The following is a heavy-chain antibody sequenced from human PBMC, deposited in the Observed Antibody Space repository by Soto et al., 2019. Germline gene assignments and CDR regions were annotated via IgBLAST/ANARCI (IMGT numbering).Heavy chain of an antibody. CDR3: AKDTTRLYDFWSGYRLLGALEAFDI. V-gene: IGHV3-30-3*01. CDR2: ISYDGVNK. CDR1: GFSFDSYA. J-gene: IGHJ3*02. D-gene: IGHD3-3*01. Sequence: PGRSLRLSCAASGFSFDSYAMHWARQAPGNLEGLAIISYDGVNKFYADSVKGRFNISRDNSKNTLYLQMNSLRAEDTAVYYCAKDTTRLYDFWSGYRLLGALEAFDIWGQWTMVTVSS.